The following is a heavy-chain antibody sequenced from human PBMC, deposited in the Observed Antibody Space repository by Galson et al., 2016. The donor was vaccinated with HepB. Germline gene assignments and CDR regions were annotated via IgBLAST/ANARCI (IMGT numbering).Heavy chain of an antibody. CDR3: VRDISSSHFDL. CDR2: VFYDDSRK. D-gene: IGHD2-2*01. CDR1: GFLFSDYG. J-gene: IGHJ2*01. V-gene: IGHV3-33*01. Sequence: SLRLSCAASGFLFSDYGMHWVRQAPGKGLEWVAVVFYDDSRKYYADFVKGRFSISRDNSKSSLCLDMSSLRAEDTAVYYCVRDISSSHFDLWGRGTLDTVTS.